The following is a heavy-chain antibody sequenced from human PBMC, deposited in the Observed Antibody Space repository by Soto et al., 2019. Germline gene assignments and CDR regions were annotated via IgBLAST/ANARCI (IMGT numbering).Heavy chain of an antibody. CDR3: AKDHQQLIVGFGY. CDR2: IYPGDSDT. Sequence: SQRVCWRGAGCNCVSYCIRRMSKMPGKGLEWMGIIYPGDSDTRYSPSFQGQVTISADKSISTAYLQWSSLKASDTVVYYCAKDHQQLIVGFGYSGQPPHGSVSS. CDR1: GCNCVSYC. J-gene: IGHJ4*02. D-gene: IGHD6-13*01. V-gene: IGHV5-51*01.